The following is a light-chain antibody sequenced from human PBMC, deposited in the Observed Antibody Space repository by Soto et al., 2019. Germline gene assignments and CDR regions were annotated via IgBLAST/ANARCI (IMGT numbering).Light chain of an antibody. CDR2: DIN. CDR3: GLYRDINAAV. J-gene: IGLJ1*01. V-gene: IGLV2-14*03. CDR1: SSDVGGYNY. Sequence: QSALTQPASVSGSPGQSITISCTGTSSDVGGYNYVSWYQQYPGKAPKLMIYDINNRPSGVSSRFSGSKSGNTASLTISGLQAEDEADYYCGLYRDINAAVFGTGTQLTVL.